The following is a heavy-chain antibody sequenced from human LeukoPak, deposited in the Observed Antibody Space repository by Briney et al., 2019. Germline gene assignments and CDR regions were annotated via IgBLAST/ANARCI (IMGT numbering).Heavy chain of an antibody. CDR3: ATLTTVRDY. CDR2: ISYDGSNK. D-gene: IGHD4-17*01. J-gene: IGHJ4*02. V-gene: IGHV3-30-3*01. CDR1: GFTFSSYA. Sequence: GGSLRLSCAASGFTFSSYAMHWVRQAPGKGLEWVAVISYDGSNKYYADSVKGRFTISRDNSKNTLYLQMSSLRAEDTAVYYCATLTTVRDYWGQGTLVTVSS.